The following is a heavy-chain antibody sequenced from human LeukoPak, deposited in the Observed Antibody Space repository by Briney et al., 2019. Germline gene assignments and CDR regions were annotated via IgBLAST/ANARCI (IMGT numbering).Heavy chain of an antibody. J-gene: IGHJ6*04. D-gene: IGHD2-15*01. V-gene: IGHV4-34*01. Sequence: SETLSLTCAVYGGSFSGYYWSWIRQPPGKGLEWIGEINHSGSTNYNPSLKSRVTISVDKSKNQFSLKLSSVTAADTAVYYCAREPPIVGYGMDVWGKGTTVTVSS. CDR2: INHSGST. CDR1: GGSFSGYY. CDR3: AREPPIVGYGMDV.